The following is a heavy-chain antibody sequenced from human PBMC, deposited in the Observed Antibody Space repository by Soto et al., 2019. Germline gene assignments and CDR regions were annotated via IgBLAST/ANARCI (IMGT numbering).Heavy chain of an antibody. CDR3: ARENYDILTGYPTFDY. J-gene: IGHJ4*02. D-gene: IGHD3-9*01. CDR1: GCSISSSNW. CDR2: IYHSGST. Sequence: SETLSLTCAGSGCSISSSNWWRVGGQPAGKGLEWIGEIYHSGSTNYNPSLKSRVTISVDKSKNQFSLKLSSVTAADTAVYYCARENYDILTGYPTFDYWGQGTLVTVS. V-gene: IGHV4-4*02.